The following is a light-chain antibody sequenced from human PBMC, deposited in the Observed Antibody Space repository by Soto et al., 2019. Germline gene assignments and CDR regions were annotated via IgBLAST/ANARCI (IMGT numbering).Light chain of an antibody. J-gene: IGKJ5*01. Sequence: DIGITQSPSTLSVSPGGRATLSCRASQSISDTLAWYQQKPGQAPRLLIHGASTRATGIPARFSGSGSGTEFTLTISSLQSEDFAVYYCQQYNNWPITFCQGTRQEIK. CDR3: QQYNNWPIT. V-gene: IGKV3-15*01. CDR2: GAS. CDR1: QSISDT.